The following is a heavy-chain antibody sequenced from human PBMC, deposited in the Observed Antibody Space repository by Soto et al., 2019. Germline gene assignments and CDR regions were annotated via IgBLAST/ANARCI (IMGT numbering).Heavy chain of an antibody. D-gene: IGHD3-10*01. Sequence: TSTVAGGYIRSGGCYWSWKRQHPGKGLEWIGYTYYSGSTYYNPSLKSRVTISVDTSKNQFSLKLSSVTAADTAVYYCARVFGFGGMDVWGQGTTVTVSS. CDR1: GGYIRSGGCY. V-gene: IGHV4-31*03. CDR2: TYYSGST. J-gene: IGHJ6*02. CDR3: ARVFGFGGMDV.